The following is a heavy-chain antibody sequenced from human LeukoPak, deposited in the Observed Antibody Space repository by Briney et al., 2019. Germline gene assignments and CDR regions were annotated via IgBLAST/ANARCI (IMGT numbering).Heavy chain of an antibody. V-gene: IGHV4-61*02. CDR2: IYTSGST. D-gene: IGHD3-3*01. Sequence: PSQTLSLTCTVSGGSISSGSYYWSWIRQPAGKGLEWIGRIYTSGSTNYNPSLKGRVTISVDTSKNQFSLKLSSVTAADTAVYYCARATPFWSGYYTAFDIWGQGTMVTVSS. CDR3: ARATPFWSGYYTAFDI. CDR1: GGSISSGSYY. J-gene: IGHJ3*02.